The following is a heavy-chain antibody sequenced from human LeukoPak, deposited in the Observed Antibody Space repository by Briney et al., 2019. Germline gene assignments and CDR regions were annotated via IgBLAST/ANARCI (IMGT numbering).Heavy chain of an antibody. CDR3: AKDYGYSSSWYDY. V-gene: IGHV3-9*01. J-gene: IGHJ4*02. Sequence: GGSLKLSCAASGFTFDDYGMSWVRQAPGKGLEWISTISWNSASVGYVDSVKGRFTISRDNAKKTLYLQMNSLRPEDTALYYCAKDYGYSSSWYDYWGQGTLVTVSS. D-gene: IGHD6-13*01. CDR1: GFTFDDYG. CDR2: ISWNSASV.